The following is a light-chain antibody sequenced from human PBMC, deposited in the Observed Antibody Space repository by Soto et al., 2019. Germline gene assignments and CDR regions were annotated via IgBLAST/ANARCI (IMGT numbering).Light chain of an antibody. CDR2: HVS. V-gene: IGKV3-15*01. CDR1: QSVGPN. J-gene: IGKJ1*01. CDR3: QHYNSYSEA. Sequence: EVVLTQSPATLSVSPGDSATLSCRASQSVGPNLVWYQQRFGQSPRLLIYHVSTRATGVPSRFSGSGSGTEFTLTISSLQPDDFATYYCQHYNSYSEAFGQGTKVDI.